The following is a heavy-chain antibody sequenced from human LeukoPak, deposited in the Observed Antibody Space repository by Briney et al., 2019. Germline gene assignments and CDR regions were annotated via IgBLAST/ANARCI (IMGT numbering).Heavy chain of an antibody. CDR2: ISSSSSYI. V-gene: IGHV3-21*01. J-gene: IGHJ5*02. D-gene: IGHD2-2*02. CDR1: GFTFSSYS. CDR3: ARVLRVPAAILGWFDP. Sequence: GGSLRLSCAASGFTFSSYSMNWVRQAPGKGLEWVSSISSSSSYIYYADSVKGRFTISRDNAKNSLYLQMNSLRAEDTAVYYCARVLRVPAAILGWFDPWGQGTLVTVSS.